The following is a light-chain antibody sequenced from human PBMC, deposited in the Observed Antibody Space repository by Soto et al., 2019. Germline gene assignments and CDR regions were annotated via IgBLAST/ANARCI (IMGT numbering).Light chain of an antibody. CDR3: QQYNSSPWT. Sequence: DIQMTQSPSTLSASVGDRVTITCRASQSISSWLAWYQQKPGKAPKLLIYDASSLESGVPSRFSGSGSGTKFTLTISSLQPDDFATYYCQQYNSSPWTFGQGTKVEIK. CDR2: DAS. J-gene: IGKJ1*01. CDR1: QSISSW. V-gene: IGKV1-5*01.